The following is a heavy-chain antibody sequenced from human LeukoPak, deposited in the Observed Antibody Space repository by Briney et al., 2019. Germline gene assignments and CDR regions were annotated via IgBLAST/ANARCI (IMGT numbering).Heavy chain of an antibody. Sequence: GGSLRLSCAASGFTFSSYGMHWVRQAPGKGLEWVAFIRYDGSNKYYADSVKGRFTISRDNSKNTLYLQMNSLRAEDTAVYYCAKDKVAAAGAFDYWGRGTLVTVSS. CDR2: IRYDGSNK. J-gene: IGHJ4*02. CDR3: AKDKVAAAGAFDY. D-gene: IGHD6-13*01. CDR1: GFTFSSYG. V-gene: IGHV3-30*02.